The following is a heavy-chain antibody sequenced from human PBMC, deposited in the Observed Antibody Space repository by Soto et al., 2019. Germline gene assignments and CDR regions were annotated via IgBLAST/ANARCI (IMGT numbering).Heavy chain of an antibody. V-gene: IGHV4-30-4*08. D-gene: IGHD1-1*01. Sequence: SETLSLTCTVSGGSISSGYYWSWIRQYPGKGLEWIGYIYYSGNTYYNPSLKSRVSMSVDTSKNQFSLTMKSVTAADTCVYYCASHPLNWSDADSWGQGVLVTVSS. CDR2: IYYSGNT. CDR3: ASHPLNWSDADS. J-gene: IGHJ4*02. CDR1: GGSISSGYY.